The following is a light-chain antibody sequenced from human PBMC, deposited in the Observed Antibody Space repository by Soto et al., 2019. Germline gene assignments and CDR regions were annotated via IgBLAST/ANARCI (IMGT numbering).Light chain of an antibody. CDR2: VAS. J-gene: IGKJ3*01. CDR1: QRISSN. CDR3: QQYDSWPPLFT. V-gene: IGKV3-15*01. Sequence: EIVMTQSPATLSVSPGERATLSCRASQRISSNLALYQQRPGQAPRRIVYVASTRATGVPARFSGSGSGTEFTLTISSLQSEDFALYYCQQYDSWPPLFTFGPGTKVDLK.